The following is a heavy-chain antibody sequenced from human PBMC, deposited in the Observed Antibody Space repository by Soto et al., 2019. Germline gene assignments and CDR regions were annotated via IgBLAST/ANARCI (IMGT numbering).Heavy chain of an antibody. Sequence: QVQLQESGPGLVKPSQTLSLTCTVSGGSISSGGYYWSWIRQHPGKGLEWIGYIYYSGSTYYNPSLNSRVTISVDTSKTPFSLKLSSVTAADTAVYYCAAAVGFGPLFDYWGPGTLVTVSS. CDR2: IYYSGST. D-gene: IGHD3-3*01. J-gene: IGHJ4*02. CDR1: GGSISSGGYY. CDR3: AAAVGFGPLFDY. V-gene: IGHV4-31*03.